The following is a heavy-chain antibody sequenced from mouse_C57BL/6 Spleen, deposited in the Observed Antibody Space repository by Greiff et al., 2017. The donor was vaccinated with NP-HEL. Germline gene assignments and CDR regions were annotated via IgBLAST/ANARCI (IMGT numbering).Heavy chain of an antibody. V-gene: IGHV5-4*01. CDR2: ISPGGSYT. Sequence: EVQLVESGGGLVKPGGSLKLSCAASGFTFSSYAMSWVRQTPEKRLEWVGTISPGGSYTYYPDNVKGRSTFSRDNAKNNLYLQMSHLKSENTAMYYCARDRGGLDSSGSVFAYWGQGTLVTVSA. D-gene: IGHD3-2*02. J-gene: IGHJ3*01. CDR1: GFTFSSYA. CDR3: ARDRGGLDSSGSVFAY.